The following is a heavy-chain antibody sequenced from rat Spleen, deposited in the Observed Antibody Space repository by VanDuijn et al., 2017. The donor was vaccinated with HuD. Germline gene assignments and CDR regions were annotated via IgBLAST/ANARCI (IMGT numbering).Heavy chain of an antibody. V-gene: IGHV5-29*01. J-gene: IGHJ2*01. CDR1: GFTFSDYY. CDR3: TRGYAHY. Sequence: EVQLVESDGGLVQPGRSLKLSCAASGFTFSDYYMAWVRQAPTKGLEWVATISSDGRRNYYRDSVKGRFTISRDNAQNTLYLQMSSLRSEDTATYYCTRGYAHYWGQGVMVTVSS. D-gene: IGHD1-12*03. CDR2: ISSDGRRN.